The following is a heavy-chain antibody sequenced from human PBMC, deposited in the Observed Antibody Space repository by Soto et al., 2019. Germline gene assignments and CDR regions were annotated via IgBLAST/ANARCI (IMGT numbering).Heavy chain of an antibody. V-gene: IGHV3-48*04. CDR3: ARESEDLTSNFDY. CDR2: MSSGSKTI. CDR1: GFTFSSYS. J-gene: IGHJ4*02. Sequence: PGGSLRLSCVASGFTFSSYSVNWVRQAPGKGLEWVSYMSSGSKTIYYGDSMKGRFTISRDNAKNSLYLEMNSLRAEDTAVYYCARESEDLTSNFDYWGQGTLFTVAS.